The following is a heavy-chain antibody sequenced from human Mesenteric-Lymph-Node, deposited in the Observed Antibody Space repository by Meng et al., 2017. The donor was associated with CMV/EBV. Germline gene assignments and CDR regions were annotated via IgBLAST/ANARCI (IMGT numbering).Heavy chain of an antibody. V-gene: IGHV1-46*01. CDR2: IDPSGDSP. J-gene: IGHJ4*02. Sequence: ASVKVSCKASGYTFSTYHMHWVRQAPGQGLEWMARIDPSGDSPTYAQSFQGRVTMTRDTSTTTVYLDLTSLTSADTAMYYCARDAPGEDKWDWGQGTLVTVSS. CDR3: ARDAPGEDKWD. D-gene: IGHD2-15*01. CDR1: GYTFSTYH.